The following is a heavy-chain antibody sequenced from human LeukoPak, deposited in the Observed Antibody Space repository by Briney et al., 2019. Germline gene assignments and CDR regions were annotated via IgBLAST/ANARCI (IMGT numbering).Heavy chain of an antibody. D-gene: IGHD2-15*01. V-gene: IGHV3-74*01. J-gene: IGHJ4*02. CDR2: ISSDASIT. CDR3: ATSARTYIGSSLDY. CDR1: GFTFSTYW. Sequence: QSGGSLRLSCAASGFTFSTYWMHWVRQDPGKGLVWVSRISSDASITSYANPVKGRFTISGDNAKNTLYLQMNSLRAEDTALYYCATSARTYIGSSLDYWGQGTLVTVSS.